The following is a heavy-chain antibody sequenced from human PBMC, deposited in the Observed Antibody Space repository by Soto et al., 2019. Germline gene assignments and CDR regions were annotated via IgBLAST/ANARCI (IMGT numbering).Heavy chain of an antibody. Sequence: ASVKVSCKASGYTFTSYDINWVRQATGQGLEWMGWMNPNSGNTGYAQKFQGRVTMTRNTSISTAYMELSSLRSEDTAVYYCARALDYGDNPDYWGQGTLVTVSS. CDR2: MNPNSGNT. D-gene: IGHD4-17*01. J-gene: IGHJ4*02. CDR3: ARALDYGDNPDY. V-gene: IGHV1-8*01. CDR1: GYTFTSYD.